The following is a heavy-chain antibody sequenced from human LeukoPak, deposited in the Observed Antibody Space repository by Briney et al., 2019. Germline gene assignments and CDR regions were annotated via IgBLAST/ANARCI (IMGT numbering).Heavy chain of an antibody. J-gene: IGHJ5*02. V-gene: IGHV1-18*01. CDR1: GYTFTSYG. D-gene: IGHD2-15*01. CDR3: AREVVVAGGSRWFDT. Sequence: ASVKVSCKASGYTFTSYGISWVRQAPGQRLEWMGWISAYNGNTNYAQKLQGRVTMTTDTSTSTAYMELRSLRSDDTAVYYCAREVVVAGGSRWFDTWDQGTLVTVSS. CDR2: ISAYNGNT.